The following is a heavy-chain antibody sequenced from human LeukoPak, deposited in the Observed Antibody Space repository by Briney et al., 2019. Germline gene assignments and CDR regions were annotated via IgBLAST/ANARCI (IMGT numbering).Heavy chain of an antibody. CDR3: ASGLELDY. V-gene: IGHV3-7*03. J-gene: IGHJ4*02. CDR2: IKQDGSEK. Sequence: RQAPGKGLEWVANIKQDGSEKNYVDSVKGRFTISRDNAKNSLYLQMNSLRAEDTAVYYCASGLELDYWGQGTLVTVSS.